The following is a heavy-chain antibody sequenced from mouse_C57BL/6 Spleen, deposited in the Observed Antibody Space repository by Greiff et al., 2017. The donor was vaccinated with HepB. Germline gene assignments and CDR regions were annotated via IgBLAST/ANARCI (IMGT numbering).Heavy chain of an antibody. CDR2: IWRGGST. CDR3: AKNNYYGSSPWFAY. D-gene: IGHD1-1*01. Sequence: VKLQESGPGLVQPSQSLSITCTVSGFSLTSYGVHWVRQSPGKGLEWLGVIWRGGSTDYNAAFMSRLSITKDNSKSQVFFKMNSLQADDTAIYYCAKNNYYGSSPWFAYWGQGTLVTVSA. CDR1: GFSLTSYG. J-gene: IGHJ3*01. V-gene: IGHV2-5*01.